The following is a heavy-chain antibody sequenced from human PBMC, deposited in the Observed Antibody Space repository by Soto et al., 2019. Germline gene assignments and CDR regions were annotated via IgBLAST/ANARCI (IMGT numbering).Heavy chain of an antibody. Sequence: PSETLSLTCTVSGGSISSSSYYWGWIRQPPGKGLEWIGSIYYSGSTYYNPSLKSRVTISVDTSKNQFSLKLSSVTAADTAVYYCARSAEWGSVSYNWFDPWGQGTLVT. CDR2: IYYSGST. CDR1: GGSISSSSYY. J-gene: IGHJ5*02. V-gene: IGHV4-39*01. D-gene: IGHD1-26*01. CDR3: ARSAEWGSVSYNWFDP.